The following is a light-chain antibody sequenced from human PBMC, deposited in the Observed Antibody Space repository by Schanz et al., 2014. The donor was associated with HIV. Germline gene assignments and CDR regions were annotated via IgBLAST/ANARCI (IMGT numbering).Light chain of an antibody. V-gene: IGKV3-15*01. J-gene: IGKJ5*01. CDR1: LNVRTD. Sequence: DIVMTQSPASLSVSPGERATLSCRASLNVRTDLAWFQQKPGQAPRLLIYGASTRVTGIPARFSGSGSGTEFTLTISSLQSEDFAVYYCQQYNDWPPITFGQGTRLEIK. CDR2: GAS. CDR3: QQYNDWPPIT.